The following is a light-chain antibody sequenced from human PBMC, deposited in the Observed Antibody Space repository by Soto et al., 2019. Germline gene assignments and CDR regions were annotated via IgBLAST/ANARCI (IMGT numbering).Light chain of an antibody. Sequence: QSALTQPPSASGSPGQSVTISCTGTSSDVGGYNYVSWYQQHPGKAPKLMIYEVSKRPSGVPDRFSGSKSGNTASLTVSGLLAEYEADYYCSSYAGSNNFVFGTGTKLTVL. CDR1: SSDVGGYNY. J-gene: IGLJ1*01. CDR3: SSYAGSNNFV. CDR2: EVS. V-gene: IGLV2-8*01.